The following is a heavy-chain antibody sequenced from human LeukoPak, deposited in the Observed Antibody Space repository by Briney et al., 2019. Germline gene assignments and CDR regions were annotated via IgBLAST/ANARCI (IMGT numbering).Heavy chain of an antibody. J-gene: IGHJ6*03. CDR1: GYTFTSYD. V-gene: IGHV1-8*01. Sequence: GSVTVSCKASGYTFTSYDINWVRQATGQGLEWMGWMNPNSGNTGYAQKLQGRVTMTRNPSISTAYMELSSLRSEDTAVYYCARSKAWEPYMDVWGKGTTVTVSS. D-gene: IGHD1-26*01. CDR3: ARSKAWEPYMDV. CDR2: MNPNSGNT.